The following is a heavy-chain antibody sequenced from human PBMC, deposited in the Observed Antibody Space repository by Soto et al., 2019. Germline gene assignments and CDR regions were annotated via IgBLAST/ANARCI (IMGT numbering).Heavy chain of an antibody. CDR3: ARFGDYYYYGMDV. Sequence: ASVKVSCQASGYSFTSYAMHWVRQAPGQRLEWMGWINAGNGNTKYSQKFQGRVTITRDTSASTAYMELSSLRSEDTAVYYCARFGDYYYYGMDVWGQGTTVTVSS. J-gene: IGHJ6*02. V-gene: IGHV1-3*01. CDR2: INAGNGNT. CDR1: GYSFTSYA. D-gene: IGHD3-10*01.